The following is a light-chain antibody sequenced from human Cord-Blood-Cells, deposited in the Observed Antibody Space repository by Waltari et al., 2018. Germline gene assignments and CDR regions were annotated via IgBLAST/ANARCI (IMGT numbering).Light chain of an antibody. CDR2: DAS. Sequence: EIVLTQSPATLSLSPGERATLSCRASQIVSSYLVWYQQKPGQAPRLLIYDASNRATGIPARFSGSGSGTDFTLTSSSLEPEDVAVYYCQQRSNWPLTFGGGTKVEIK. J-gene: IGKJ4*01. V-gene: IGKV3-11*01. CDR1: QIVSSY. CDR3: QQRSNWPLT.